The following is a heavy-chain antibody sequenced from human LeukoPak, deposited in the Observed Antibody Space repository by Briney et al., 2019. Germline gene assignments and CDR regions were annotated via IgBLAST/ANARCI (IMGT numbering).Heavy chain of an antibody. D-gene: IGHD2-15*01. V-gene: IGHV3-23*01. Sequence: GGSLRLSCAASGITFSNFAMNWVRQAPGKGLEWVSTISGSGANTNYAASVKGRLTISRDNSKNTLYLRMNSLRAEDTAVYYCAKTALAGLYFFDYWGQGTLVTVSS. CDR2: ISGSGANT. J-gene: IGHJ4*02. CDR1: GITFSNFA. CDR3: AKTALAGLYFFDY.